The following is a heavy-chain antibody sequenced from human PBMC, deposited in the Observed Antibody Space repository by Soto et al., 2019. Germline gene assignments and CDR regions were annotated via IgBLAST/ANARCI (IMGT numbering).Heavy chain of an antibody. D-gene: IGHD6-13*01. Sequence: QVQLVESGGGVVQPGRSLRLSCAASGFTFSSYAMRWVRQAPGKGLEWVAVISYDGSNKYYADSVKGRFTISRDNSKNTLYLQMNSLRAEDTAVYYCAREGIAAAGASGMDVWGQGTTVTVSS. CDR2: ISYDGSNK. V-gene: IGHV3-30-3*01. J-gene: IGHJ6*02. CDR3: AREGIAAAGASGMDV. CDR1: GFTFSSYA.